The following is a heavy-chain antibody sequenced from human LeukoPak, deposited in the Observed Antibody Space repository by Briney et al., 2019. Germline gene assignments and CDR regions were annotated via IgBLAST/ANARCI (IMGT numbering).Heavy chain of an antibody. CDR3: AKRDDSGGNLVDL. CDR2: IYYSGST. D-gene: IGHD3-22*01. J-gene: IGHJ4*02. V-gene: IGHV4-39*02. Sequence: PSETLSLTCTVSGGSIRSGSHYWAWIRQPPGKGLEWIGSIYYSGSTYYNPSLENRVTISIDTSKNHFSLELSSPSAADTSVYYCAKRDDSGGNLVDLWGQGTLVTVS. CDR1: GGSIRSGSHY.